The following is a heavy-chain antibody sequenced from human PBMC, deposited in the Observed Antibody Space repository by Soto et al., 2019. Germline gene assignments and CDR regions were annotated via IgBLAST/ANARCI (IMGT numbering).Heavy chain of an antibody. CDR1: GFTFRRYW. J-gene: IGHJ3*02. V-gene: IGHV3-74*01. CDR2: INGDGSST. Sequence: PGGSLRLSCAASGFTFRRYWMHWVRQASGKGLVWVSRINGDGSSTSYADSVKGRFTVSRDNAKNTLYLQMNSLRVEDTAVYYCVCPDEGSDIAFYIWGQGTMVTFSS. D-gene: IGHD2-15*01. CDR3: VCPDEGSDIAFYI.